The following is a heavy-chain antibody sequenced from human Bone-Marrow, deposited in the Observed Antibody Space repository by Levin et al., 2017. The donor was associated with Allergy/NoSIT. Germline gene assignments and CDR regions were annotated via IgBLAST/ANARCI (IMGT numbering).Heavy chain of an antibody. CDR1: GFIFRDYY. CDR3: ARGGAAAGNDH. D-gene: IGHD6-13*01. J-gene: IGHJ5*02. CDR2: ISSSGFSI. V-gene: IGHV3-11*01. Sequence: GGSLRLSCAASGFIFRDYYMSWIRQAPGKGLEWVSHISSSGFSIYDADSVKGRFTISRDNAKHSLYLQMNSLRVEDTAVDYCARGGAAAGNDHWGQGTLVTVSS.